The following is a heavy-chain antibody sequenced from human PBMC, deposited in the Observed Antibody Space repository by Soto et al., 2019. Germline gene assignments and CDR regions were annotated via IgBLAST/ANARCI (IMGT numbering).Heavy chain of an antibody. V-gene: IGHV4-30-2*01. J-gene: IGHJ4*02. CDR2: IYHSGST. CDR3: ARVGYSYGYYFDY. Sequence: SETLSLTCAVSGGSISSGGYSWSWIRQPPGKGLEWIGYIYHSGSTYYNPSLKSRVTISVDRSKNQFSLKLSSVTAADTAVYYCARVGYSYGYYFDYWGQGTLVTVSS. D-gene: IGHD5-18*01. CDR1: GGSISSGGYS.